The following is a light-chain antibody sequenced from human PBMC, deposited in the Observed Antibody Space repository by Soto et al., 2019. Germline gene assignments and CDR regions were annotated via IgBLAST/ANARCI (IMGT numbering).Light chain of an antibody. V-gene: IGKV1-39*01. CDR2: GAS. CDR3: QQSDDYPLT. J-gene: IGKJ2*01. Sequence: DIQMTQSPSSLTASEGDRVTISCRASQSIGTNLNWFHQRAGKAPKLLIYGASSLQSGVPARFSGSGSGTDFTLTIRSLQPEDFGTYYCQQSDDYPLTFGQGTKVDIK. CDR1: QSIGTN.